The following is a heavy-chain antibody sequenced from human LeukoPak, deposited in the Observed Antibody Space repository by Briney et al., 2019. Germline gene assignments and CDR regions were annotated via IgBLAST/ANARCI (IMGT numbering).Heavy chain of an antibody. Sequence: SETLSLTCAVYDGSFSGYYWSWIRQPPGKGLEWIGEINHSGSTNYNPSLKSRVTISLDTSKSQFSLKVRYVTAADTAVYYCARVYGDYELYYFDYWGQGTLVTVSS. CDR2: INHSGST. V-gene: IGHV4-34*01. CDR3: ARVYGDYELYYFDY. D-gene: IGHD4-17*01. J-gene: IGHJ4*02. CDR1: DGSFSGYY.